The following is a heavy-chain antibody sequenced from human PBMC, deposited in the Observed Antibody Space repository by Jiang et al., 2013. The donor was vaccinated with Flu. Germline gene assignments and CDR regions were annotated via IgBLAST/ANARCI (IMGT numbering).Heavy chain of an antibody. D-gene: IGHD6-13*01. J-gene: IGHJ6*02. CDR1: GFSFSTFW. CDR3: ARGGSLYYYYGMDV. CDR2: IKQDGSEK. Sequence: LVQPGGSLRLSCAASGFSFSTFWMSWVRQAPGKGLEWVANIKQDGSEKYYVESVKGRFTISRDNAKNSLFLQMNSLRAEDTAVYYCARGGSLYYYYGMDVWGQGTTVTVSS. V-gene: IGHV3-7*03.